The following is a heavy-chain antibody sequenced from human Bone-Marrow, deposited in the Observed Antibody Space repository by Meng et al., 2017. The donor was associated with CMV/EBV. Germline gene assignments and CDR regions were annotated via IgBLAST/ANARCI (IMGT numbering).Heavy chain of an antibody. V-gene: IGHV3-7*01. J-gene: IGHJ4*01. CDR3: VRGRITNHY. CDR2: IEEDGSEK. CDR1: GFTFTSYW. D-gene: IGHD1-20*01. Sequence: GESLKISCAGTGFTFTSYWMTWVRQAPGKGLEWVASIEEDGSEKYYVDSVKGRFTISRDNPNNSLYLQMNSLRAKDTALYYCVRGRITNHYWGQGTLVTFSS.